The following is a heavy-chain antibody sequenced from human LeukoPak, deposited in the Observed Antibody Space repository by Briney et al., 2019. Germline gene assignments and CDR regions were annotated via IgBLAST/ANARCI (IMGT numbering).Heavy chain of an antibody. CDR3: AREYSSSYRVFFAATAYFDY. V-gene: IGHV4-34*01. CDR2: INHSGST. J-gene: IGHJ4*02. CDR1: GGSFSVYY. D-gene: IGHD6-6*01. Sequence: SETLSLTCAVYGGSFSVYYWSWIRQPPGKGLEWIGEINHSGSTNYNPSLKSRVTISVDTSKNQFSLKLSSVTAADTAVYYCAREYSSSYRVFFAATAYFDYWGQGTLVTVSS.